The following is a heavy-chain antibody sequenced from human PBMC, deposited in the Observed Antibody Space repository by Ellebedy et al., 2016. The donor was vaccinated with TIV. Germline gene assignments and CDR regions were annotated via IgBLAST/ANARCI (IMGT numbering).Heavy chain of an antibody. CDR3: ARDGGYCSGGSCPVDY. CDR1: GGSISSSNW. CDR2: IYHSGST. V-gene: IGHV4-4*02. J-gene: IGHJ4*02. Sequence: GSLRLSXAVSGGSISSSNWWCWVRQPPGKGLEWIGEIYHSGSTNYNPSLKSRVTISVDTSKNQFSLKLSSVTAADTAVYYCARDGGYCSGGSCPVDYWGQGTLVTVSS. D-gene: IGHD2-15*01.